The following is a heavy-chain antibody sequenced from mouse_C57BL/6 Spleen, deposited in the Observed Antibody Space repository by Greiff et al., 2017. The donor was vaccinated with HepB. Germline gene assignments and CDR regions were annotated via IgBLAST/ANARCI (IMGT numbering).Heavy chain of an antibody. J-gene: IGHJ2*01. D-gene: IGHD2-1*01. V-gene: IGHV3-6*01. Sequence: EVQLMESGPGLVKPSQSLSLTCSVTGYSITSGYYWNWIRQFPGNKLEWMGYISYDGSNNYNPSLKNRISITRDTSKNQFFLKLNSVTTEDTATYYCARAYGNSFDYWGQGTTLTVSS. CDR3: ARAYGNSFDY. CDR1: GYSITSGYY. CDR2: ISYDGSN.